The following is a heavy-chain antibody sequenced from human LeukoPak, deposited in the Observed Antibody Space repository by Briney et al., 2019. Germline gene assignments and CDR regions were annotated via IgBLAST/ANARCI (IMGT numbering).Heavy chain of an antibody. J-gene: IGHJ6*02. D-gene: IGHD6-19*01. V-gene: IGHV3-7*01. CDR3: ARPSSSGWTYYYYYYGMDV. CDR1: GFTFSSYW. CDR2: IKQDGSEK. Sequence: PGGSLRLSCAASGFTFSSYWMSWVRQAPGKGLEWVANIKQDGSEKYYVDSVKGRFTISRDNAKNSLYLQMNSLRAEDTAVYYCARPSSSGWTYYYYYYGMDVWGQGTTVTVSS.